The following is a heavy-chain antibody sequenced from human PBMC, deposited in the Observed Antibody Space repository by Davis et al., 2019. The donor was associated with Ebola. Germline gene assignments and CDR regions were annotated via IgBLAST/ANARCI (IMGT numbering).Heavy chain of an antibody. V-gene: IGHV3-23*01. J-gene: IGHJ4*02. Sequence: GGSLRLSCAASGFTFSSYAMSWVRQAPGKGLEWVSAISGSGGSTYYADSVKGRFTISRDNSKNTLYLQMNSLRAEDTAVYYCAKDFLEGRNHDYGDYYFDYWGQGTLVTVSS. CDR3: AKDFLEGRNHDYGDYYFDY. D-gene: IGHD4-17*01. CDR2: ISGSGGST. CDR1: GFTFSSYA.